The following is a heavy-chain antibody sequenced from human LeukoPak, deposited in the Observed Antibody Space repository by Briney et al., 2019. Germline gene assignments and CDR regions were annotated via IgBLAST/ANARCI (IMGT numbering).Heavy chain of an antibody. J-gene: IGHJ4*02. D-gene: IGHD5-24*01. CDR3: ARQSVWDGYNYGDY. V-gene: IGHV7-4-1*02. CDR1: GYTFTSYD. CDR2: INTNTGNP. Sequence: ASVKVSCKASGYTFTSYDINWVRQATGQGLEWMGWINTNTGNPTYAQGFTGRFAFSLDTSVTTAYLQISSLKAEDTAVYYCARQSVWDGYNYGDYWGQGTLVTVSS.